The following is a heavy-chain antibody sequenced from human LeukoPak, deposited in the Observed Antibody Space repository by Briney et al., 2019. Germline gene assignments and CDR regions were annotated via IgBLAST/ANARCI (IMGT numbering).Heavy chain of an antibody. J-gene: IGHJ4*02. Sequence: GGSLRLSCAASGFTFSDYYMSWIRQAPGKGLEWVSYISSSGSTRYYADSVKGRFTMSRDNAKNSLYLQMNSLRAEDTAVYYCARVEGSGWSKLCDYWGQGTLVTVSS. D-gene: IGHD6-19*01. CDR3: ARVEGSGWSKLCDY. V-gene: IGHV3-11*04. CDR2: ISSSGSTR. CDR1: GFTFSDYY.